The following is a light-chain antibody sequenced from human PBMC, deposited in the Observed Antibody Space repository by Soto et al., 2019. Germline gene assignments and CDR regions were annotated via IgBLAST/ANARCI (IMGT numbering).Light chain of an antibody. V-gene: IGLV2-14*01. J-gene: IGLJ1*01. CDR3: GVWDSSLTTYV. CDR2: EVS. CDR1: SSDVGGYNY. Sequence: QSALTQPASVSGSPGQSITISCTGTSSDVGGYNYVSWYQQHPGKAPKLLIYEVSDRPSGVSHRFSGSKSGSTASLTISGLQAEDEADYYCGVWDSSLTTYVFGPGTKLTVL.